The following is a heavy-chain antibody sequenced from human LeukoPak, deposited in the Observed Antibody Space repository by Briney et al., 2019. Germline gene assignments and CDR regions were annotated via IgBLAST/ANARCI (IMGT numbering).Heavy chain of an antibody. Sequence: PSETLSLTCAVYGGSFSGYYWSWIRQPPGKGLEWIGEINHSGSTNYNPSLKSRVTISVDTSKNQFSLKLSSVTAADTAVYYCARGLARDTVTTRRGLYDYWGQGTLVAVSS. V-gene: IGHV4-34*01. J-gene: IGHJ4*02. CDR2: INHSGST. CDR1: GGSFSGYY. D-gene: IGHD4-17*01. CDR3: ARGLARDTVTTRRGLYDY.